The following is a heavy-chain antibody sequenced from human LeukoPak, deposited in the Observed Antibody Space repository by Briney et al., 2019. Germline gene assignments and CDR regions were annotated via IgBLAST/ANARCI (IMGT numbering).Heavy chain of an antibody. D-gene: IGHD4-17*01. CDR3: AKARSSYGGNPYFDY. CDR2: ISGSGGST. CDR1: GFTFSSYA. J-gene: IGHJ4*02. Sequence: GGSLRLSCAASGFTFSSYAMSWVRQAPGKGLEWVSAISGSGGSTYYADSVKGRFTISRDNSKNTLYLQMNSLRAEDTAVYYCAKARSSYGGNPYFDYWGQGTLVTVSS. V-gene: IGHV3-23*01.